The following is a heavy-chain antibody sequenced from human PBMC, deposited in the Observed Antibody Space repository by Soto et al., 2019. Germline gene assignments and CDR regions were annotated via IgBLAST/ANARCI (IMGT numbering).Heavy chain of an antibody. J-gene: IGHJ6*02. Sequence: SQTLSLTCVISGDTVSSGNAAWNWIRQSPSSGLQWLGRTFFRSKWHTDYAVSLRGRVTITADTSKNQFSLQLESVTPEDTAVYYCAVTSNGDYRNYYAMDFSGPGITVTVS. V-gene: IGHV6-1*01. D-gene: IGHD4-17*01. CDR1: GDTVSSGNAA. CDR2: TFFRSKWHT. CDR3: AVTSNGDYRNYYAMDF.